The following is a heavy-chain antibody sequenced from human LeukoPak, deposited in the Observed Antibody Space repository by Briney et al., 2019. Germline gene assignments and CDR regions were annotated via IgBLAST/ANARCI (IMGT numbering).Heavy chain of an antibody. CDR1: GFTFSSYG. Sequence: GGSLRLSCAASGFTFSSYGMHWVRQAPGKGLEWVAATSYDGSNRHYADSVKGRFTISRDNAKNTLYLQMNSLRGEDTAVYYCARETLINVDAFDIWGQGTMVTVSS. V-gene: IGHV3-30*03. CDR2: TSYDGSNR. CDR3: ARETLINVDAFDI. D-gene: IGHD3-16*01. J-gene: IGHJ3*02.